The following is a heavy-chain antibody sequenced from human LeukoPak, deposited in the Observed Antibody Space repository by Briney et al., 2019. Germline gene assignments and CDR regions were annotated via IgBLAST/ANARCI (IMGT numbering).Heavy chain of an antibody. V-gene: IGHV1-46*01. Sequence: ASVKVSCKASGYTFTSYYMHWVRQAPGQGLEWMGVINPSGGSTSYAQKFQGRVTMTRDTSTSTVYMELSSLRSEDTAVYYCARAGHGDYGIDYWGQGTLVTVSS. D-gene: IGHD4-17*01. J-gene: IGHJ4*02. CDR2: INPSGGST. CDR3: ARAGHGDYGIDY. CDR1: GYTFTSYY.